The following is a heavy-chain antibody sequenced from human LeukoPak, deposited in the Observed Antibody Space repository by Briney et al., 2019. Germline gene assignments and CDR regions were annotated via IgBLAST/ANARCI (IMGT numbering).Heavy chain of an antibody. CDR2: IYYSGST. J-gene: IGHJ4*02. Sequence: PSETLSLTCTVSGGSISSYYWSWIRQPPEKGLEWIGYIYYSGSTNYNPSLKSRVTISVDTSKNQFSLKLSSVTAADTAVYYCARKVGFGEFDYWGQGTLVTVSS. D-gene: IGHD3-10*01. V-gene: IGHV4-59*01. CDR3: ARKVGFGEFDY. CDR1: GGSISSYY.